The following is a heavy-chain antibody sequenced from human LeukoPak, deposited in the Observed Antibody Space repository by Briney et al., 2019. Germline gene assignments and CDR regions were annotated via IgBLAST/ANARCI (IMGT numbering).Heavy chain of an antibody. Sequence: ASVKVSCKASGYTFTGYYMHWVRQAPGQGLEWMGWIDPNSGGTNYAQTFQGRVTMTRDTSISTAYMELSRLRSDDTAVYYCARDAAAALGDYWGQGPLVTVSS. V-gene: IGHV1-2*02. J-gene: IGHJ4*02. D-gene: IGHD6-13*01. CDR1: GYTFTGYY. CDR2: IDPNSGGT. CDR3: ARDAAAALGDY.